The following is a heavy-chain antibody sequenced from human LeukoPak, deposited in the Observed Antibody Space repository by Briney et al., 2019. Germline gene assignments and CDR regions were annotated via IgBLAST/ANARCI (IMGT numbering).Heavy chain of an antibody. V-gene: IGHV1-69*04. D-gene: IGHD2-2*01. CDR2: IIPILGIA. CDR3: ARDVIVVVPAAIFTYGMDV. Sequence: SVKVSCKASGGTFSSYAISWVRQAPGQGLEWMGRIIPILGIANYAQKFQGRVTITADKSTSTAYMELSSLRSEDTAVYYCARDVIVVVPAAIFTYGMDVWGQGTTVTVSS. J-gene: IGHJ6*02. CDR1: GGTFSSYA.